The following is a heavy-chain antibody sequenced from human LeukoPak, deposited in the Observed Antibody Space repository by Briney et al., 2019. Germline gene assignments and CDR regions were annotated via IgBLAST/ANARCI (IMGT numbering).Heavy chain of an antibody. J-gene: IGHJ5*02. V-gene: IGHV5-51*01. CDR3: ATQGCTTISCHTVDL. D-gene: IGHD2-2*02. CDR2: INPGSFET. CDR1: GYSFTSNC. Sequence: GEALQFSSKVSGYSFTSNCIGWGRQLSGKGLEWVGRINPGSFETRYSPSFQGQVTISVDKSINYAFLQCSSLKASDSAMYYCATQGCTTISCHTVDLRGQGTLVTVSS.